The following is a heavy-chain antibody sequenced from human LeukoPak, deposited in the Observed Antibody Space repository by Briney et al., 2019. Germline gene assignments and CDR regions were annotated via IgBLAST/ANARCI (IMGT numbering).Heavy chain of an antibody. CDR3: ARDTYQLPEHWFDP. J-gene: IGHJ5*02. CDR1: GGTFSSYA. Sequence: ASVKVSCKASGGTFSSYAISWVRQAPGQGLEWMGGIIPIFGTANYAQKFQGRVTITANESTSTAYMELSSLRSEDTAVYYCARDTYQLPEHWFDPWGQGTLVTVSS. V-gene: IGHV1-69*13. CDR2: IIPIFGTA. D-gene: IGHD2-2*01.